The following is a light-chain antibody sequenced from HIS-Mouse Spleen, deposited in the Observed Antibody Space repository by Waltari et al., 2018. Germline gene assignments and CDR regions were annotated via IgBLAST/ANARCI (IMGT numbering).Light chain of an antibody. J-gene: IGKJ2*01. V-gene: IGKV3-20*01. CDR2: GAS. Sequence: EIVLTPSPGTLSLSQGERATLSCRASQSVSSSYLAWYQQKPGQAPRLLIYGASSRATGIPDRFSGSGSGTDFTLTISRLEPEDFAVYYCQQYGSSPFGQGTKLEIK. CDR1: QSVSSSY. CDR3: QQYGSSP.